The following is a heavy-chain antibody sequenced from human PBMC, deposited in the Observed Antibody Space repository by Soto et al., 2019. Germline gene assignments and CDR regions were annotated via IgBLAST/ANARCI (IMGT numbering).Heavy chain of an antibody. J-gene: IGHJ3*02. Sequence: SVKVSCKASGGTFSSYAISWVRQAPGQGLEWMGGIIPIFGTANYAQKFQGRVTITADESTSTAYMELSSLRSEDTAVYYCARVAEVGATGLTQGAFDIWGQGTMVTVSS. CDR3: ARVAEVGATGLTQGAFDI. CDR2: IIPIFGTA. D-gene: IGHD1-26*01. CDR1: GGTFSSYA. V-gene: IGHV1-69*13.